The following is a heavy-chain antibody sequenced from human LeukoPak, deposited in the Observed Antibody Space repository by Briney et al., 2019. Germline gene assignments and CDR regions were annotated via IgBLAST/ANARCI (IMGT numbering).Heavy chain of an antibody. CDR3: AKDWGY. V-gene: IGHV3-30*02. CDR2: IRYDGSNK. J-gene: IGHJ4*02. Sequence: GGTLRLSCAASGFSFRSHGMNWVRQAPGKGLEWVAFIRYDGSNKYYADSVKGRFTISRDNSKNTLYLQMNSLKAEDTAIYYCAKDWGYWGQGTLVTVSS. CDR1: GFSFRSHG. D-gene: IGHD3-16*01.